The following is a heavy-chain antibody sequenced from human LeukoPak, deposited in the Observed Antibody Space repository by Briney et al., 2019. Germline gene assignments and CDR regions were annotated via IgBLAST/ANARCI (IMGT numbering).Heavy chain of an antibody. J-gene: IGHJ4*02. V-gene: IGHV3-48*01. D-gene: IGHD3-3*01. CDR1: GFTFSSYS. Sequence: GGSLRLSCAASGFTFSSYSMNWVRQAPGKGLEWVSYISSSSSTIYYADSVKGRFTISRDNAKNSLYLQMNRLRAEDTAVYYCARARRFLEWSTYYFDYWGQGTLVTVSS. CDR2: ISSSSSTI. CDR3: ARARRFLEWSTYYFDY.